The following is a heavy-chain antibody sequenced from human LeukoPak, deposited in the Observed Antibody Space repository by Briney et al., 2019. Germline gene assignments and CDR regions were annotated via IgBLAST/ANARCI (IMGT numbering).Heavy chain of an antibody. D-gene: IGHD3-9*01. CDR2: INPNSGGT. Sequence: ASVTVSCTASGYTSTGYYMHWVRQAPGQGLEWMGWINPNSGGTNYAQKFQGRVTMTRDTSISTAYMELSRLRSDDTAVYYCARDLRYPFGGFDPWGQGTLVTVSS. J-gene: IGHJ5*02. CDR1: GYTSTGYY. V-gene: IGHV1-2*02. CDR3: ARDLRYPFGGFDP.